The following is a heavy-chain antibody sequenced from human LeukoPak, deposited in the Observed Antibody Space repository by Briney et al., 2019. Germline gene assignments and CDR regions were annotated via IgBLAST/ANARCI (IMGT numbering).Heavy chain of an antibody. V-gene: IGHV3-15*01. CDR2: IKSKTVGGTT. CDR3: TTWRYWILG. D-gene: IGHD2-8*02. CDR1: GFTFSNAW. Sequence: GGSLRLSCAASGFTFSNAWMSWVRQAPGKGLEWVGRIKSKTVGGTTDYAAPVKGRFTISRDDSKNTLYLQMNSLKTEDTAVYYCTTWRYWILGWGQGTLVTVSS. J-gene: IGHJ4*02.